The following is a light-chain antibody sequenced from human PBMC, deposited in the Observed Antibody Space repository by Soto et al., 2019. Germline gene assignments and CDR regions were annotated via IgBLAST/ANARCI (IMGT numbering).Light chain of an antibody. V-gene: IGKV1-12*01. Sequence: DVQMTQSPSFVSASVGDRVTITCRASQCISRWLAWYQQRPGKAPELLIYGASSLQSGVPSRFSGSGSGTDFSLTISSLQPKDVANYSCQQANSFPLTFGQGTRLEIE. J-gene: IGKJ5*01. CDR2: GAS. CDR3: QQANSFPLT. CDR1: QCISRW.